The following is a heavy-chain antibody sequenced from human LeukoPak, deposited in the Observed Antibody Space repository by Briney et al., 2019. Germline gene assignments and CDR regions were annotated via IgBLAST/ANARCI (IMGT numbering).Heavy chain of an antibody. Sequence: ASVKVSCKASGGTFSSYAISWVRQAPGQGLEWMGRMNPNSGNTGYAQKFQGRVTMTRNTSISTAYMELSSLRSEDTAVYYCARALGATHSLWYWGQGTLVTVSS. D-gene: IGHD1-26*01. V-gene: IGHV1-8*02. CDR3: ARALGATHSLWY. CDR1: GGTFSSYA. J-gene: IGHJ4*02. CDR2: MNPNSGNT.